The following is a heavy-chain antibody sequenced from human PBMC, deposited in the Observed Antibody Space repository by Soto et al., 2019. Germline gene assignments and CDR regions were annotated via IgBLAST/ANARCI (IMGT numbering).Heavy chain of an antibody. J-gene: IGHJ6*03. Sequence: EVQLLESGGGLVQPGGSLRLSCAASGFTFSSYAMSWVRQAPGKGLEWVSLISGSGGATYYTDSVKGRFTISRDNFKSTVYLQMNSLGAEDSAIYYCAKCDIVVPPAYYMDVWGKGTTVTVS. CDR2: ISGSGGAT. D-gene: IGHD2-15*01. V-gene: IGHV3-23*01. CDR3: AKCDIVVPPAYYMDV. CDR1: GFTFSSYA.